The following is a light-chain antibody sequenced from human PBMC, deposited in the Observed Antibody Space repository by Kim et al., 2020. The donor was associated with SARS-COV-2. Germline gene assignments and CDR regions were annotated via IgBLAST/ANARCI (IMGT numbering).Light chain of an antibody. V-gene: IGKV1-5*03. J-gene: IGKJ2*01. CDR3: QQYNDSSPYT. Sequence: DIHMTQSPSTLPASVGDRVTITCRASQSISKYLAWYQQKPGKAPNLLIYRASSLESGVPSRFSGSGSGTEFTLTINGLQPDDFATYFCQQYNDSSPYTFGQGTKLEI. CDR1: QSISKY. CDR2: RAS.